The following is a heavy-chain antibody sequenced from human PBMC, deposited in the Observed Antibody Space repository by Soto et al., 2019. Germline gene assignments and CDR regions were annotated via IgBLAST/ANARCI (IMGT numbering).Heavy chain of an antibody. J-gene: IGHJ3*02. CDR2: ILPMLDIT. V-gene: IGHV1-46*01. CDR3: TLGSWSAETFDI. D-gene: IGHD6-13*01. Sequence: ASVKVSCKPSGYTFTSYYMHWVRQAPGQGLEWMGRILPMLDITNSAQSFQGRVTMTADKSTSTAYLELSSLRFDDTALYYCTLGSWSAETFDIWGRGTMVT. CDR1: GYTFTSYY.